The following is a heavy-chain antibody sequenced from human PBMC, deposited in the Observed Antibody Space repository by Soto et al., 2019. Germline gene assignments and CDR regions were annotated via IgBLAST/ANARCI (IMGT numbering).Heavy chain of an antibody. CDR1: GDSISNYY. J-gene: IGHJ4*02. CDR3: ASTKQWLAFDY. D-gene: IGHD6-19*01. Sequence: QVQLQESGPGLVKPSETLSLTCTVSGDSISNYYWTWIRQPPGKGLEWIGCFYNSGNTNYNPSLTTXXTXSXXTSNNQFSLRVNSVTAADTAVYYCASTKQWLAFDYWGQGALVTVSS. CDR2: FYNSGNT. V-gene: IGHV4-59*01.